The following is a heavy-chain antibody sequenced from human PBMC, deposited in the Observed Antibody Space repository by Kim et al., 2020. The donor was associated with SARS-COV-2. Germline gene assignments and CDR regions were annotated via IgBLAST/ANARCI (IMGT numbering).Heavy chain of an antibody. J-gene: IGHJ4*02. Sequence: SETLSLTCTVSGGSISSSSYYWGWIRQPPGKGLEWIGSIYYSGSTYYNPSLKSRVTISVDTSKNQFSLKLSSVTAADTAVYYCASLYSSGIRVDYWGQGTLVTVSS. CDR2: IYYSGST. V-gene: IGHV4-39*07. CDR1: GGSISSSSYY. D-gene: IGHD6-25*01. CDR3: ASLYSSGIRVDY.